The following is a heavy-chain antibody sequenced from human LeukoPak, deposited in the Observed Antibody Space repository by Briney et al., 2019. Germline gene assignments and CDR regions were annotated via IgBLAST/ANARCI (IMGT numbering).Heavy chain of an antibody. CDR1: GVSISSFY. CDR2: IYNTENT. D-gene: IGHD1-26*01. V-gene: IGHV4-59*08. CDR3: ASSEPDLDT. J-gene: IGHJ5*02. Sequence: PSETLSLTCTVSGVSISSFYWSWIRQPPGKGLEWIGYIYNTENTNYNPSLKSRVTISVDTSKNQFSLKVKSVTASDTAVYYCASSEPDLDTWGQGTLVTVSS.